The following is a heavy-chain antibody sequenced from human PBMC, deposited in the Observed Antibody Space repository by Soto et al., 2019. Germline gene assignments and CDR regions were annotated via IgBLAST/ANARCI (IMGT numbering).Heavy chain of an antibody. CDR3: ARIIGYCRNNDCSWTFDI. CDR1: GYSFISYW. Sequence: PGESLKISCKTSGYSFISYWVAWVRQKPGKGLEWMGTFYPGDSTSTYSPSFQGQVTISVDKSISTAYLHLSSLKASDTAMYYCARIIGYCRNNDCSWTFDIWGQGTTVPVSS. V-gene: IGHV5-51*01. J-gene: IGHJ3*02. CDR2: FYPGDSTS. D-gene: IGHD2-2*03.